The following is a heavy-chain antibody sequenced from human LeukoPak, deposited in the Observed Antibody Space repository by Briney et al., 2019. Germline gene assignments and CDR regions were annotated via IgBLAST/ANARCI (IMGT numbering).Heavy chain of an antibody. CDR2: INPNSGGT. CDR3: ARASYGHTYYYGSGSYRVAFDI. J-gene: IGHJ3*02. V-gene: IGHV1-2*02. CDR1: GYTFTGYY. D-gene: IGHD3-10*01. Sequence: ASVKVSCKASGYTFTGYYMHWVRQAPGQGLEWMGWINPNSGGTNYAQKFQGRVTMTRDTSISTAYMELSRLRSDDTAVYYCARASYGHTYYYGSGSYRVAFDIWGQGTMVTVSS.